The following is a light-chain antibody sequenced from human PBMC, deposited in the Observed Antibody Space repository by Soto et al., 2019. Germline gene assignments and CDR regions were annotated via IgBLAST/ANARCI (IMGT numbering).Light chain of an antibody. Sequence: EVVLTQSPAILSLCPGETATLSCRAGQPIRNDLGWYQQRPGQAPRLLIYGASNRATGIPDRFSGSGSGTDFTLTITRLAPEDFAIYYCQQRAVWPLSFGGGTK. CDR3: QQRAVWPLS. CDR2: GAS. CDR1: QPIRND. J-gene: IGKJ4*01. V-gene: IGKV3-11*01.